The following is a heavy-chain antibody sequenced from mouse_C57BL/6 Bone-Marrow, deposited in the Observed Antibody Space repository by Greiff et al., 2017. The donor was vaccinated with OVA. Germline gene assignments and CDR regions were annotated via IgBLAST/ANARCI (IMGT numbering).Heavy chain of an antibody. J-gene: IGHJ4*01. D-gene: IGHD2-10*01. CDR3: AREEAYYGNYVGYYAMDY. CDR1: GYTFTSYW. Sequence: VQLQQPGAELVKPGASVKLSCKASGYTFTSYWMQWVKQRPGPGLEWIGAIDPSDSYTNYNQKFKGKATLTVDTSSSTAYMQLSSLTSEDSAVYYCAREEAYYGNYVGYYAMDYWGQGTSVTVSS. CDR2: IDPSDSYT. V-gene: IGHV1-50*01.